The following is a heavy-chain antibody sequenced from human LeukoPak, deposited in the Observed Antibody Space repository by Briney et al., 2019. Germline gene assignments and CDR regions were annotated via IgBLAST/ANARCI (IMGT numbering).Heavy chain of an antibody. D-gene: IGHD4-17*01. CDR3: ARRPTVTTPLTA. CDR2: IYSDGRT. CDR1: GFTVSRNY. J-gene: IGHJ5*02. Sequence: PGGSLRLSCAASGFTVSRNYMSWVRQAPGKGLEWVSVIYSDGRTYYEDSVKGRFTISRDNSKNTLHLQMNSLRAEDTAVYYCARRPTVTTPLTAWGQGTLVTVSS. V-gene: IGHV3-53*01.